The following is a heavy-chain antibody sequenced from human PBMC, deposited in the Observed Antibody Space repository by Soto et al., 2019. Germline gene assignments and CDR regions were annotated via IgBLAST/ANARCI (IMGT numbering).Heavy chain of an antibody. Sequence: ASVKGSCKASGYTFTDFDINWVRQATGHGLEWMGWMNPNTGNTRSAQKFQGRLLLTSDTSISTAFMELSGLRSEDTAVYYCARGKLATLTDFWGQGTLVTVSS. V-gene: IGHV1-8*01. J-gene: IGHJ4*02. CDR3: ARGKLATLTDF. CDR2: MNPNTGNT. CDR1: GYTFTDFD. D-gene: IGHD5-12*01.